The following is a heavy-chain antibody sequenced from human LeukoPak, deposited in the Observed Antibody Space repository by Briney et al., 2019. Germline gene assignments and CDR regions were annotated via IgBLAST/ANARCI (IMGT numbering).Heavy chain of an antibody. CDR2: MNPNSGNT. CDR3: TRGVLLQGRGAFDI. J-gene: IGHJ3*02. D-gene: IGHD2-15*01. CDR1: GYTFTSYD. V-gene: IGHV1-8*01. Sequence: ASVKVSCKASGYTFTSYDLNWVRQDTGQGLEWMGWMNPNSGNTGYAQKFQGRVTMTRDTSISTVYMELSSLNSDDTAVYYCTRGVLLQGRGAFDIWGQGTMVTVSS.